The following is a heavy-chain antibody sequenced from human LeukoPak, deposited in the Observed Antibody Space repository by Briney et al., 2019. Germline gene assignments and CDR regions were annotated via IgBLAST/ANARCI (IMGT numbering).Heavy chain of an antibody. V-gene: IGHV6-1*01. D-gene: IGHD1-26*01. CDR2: TYYRSRWNN. J-gene: IGHJ4*02. CDR1: GDTVASNSAA. Sequence: SQTLLLTCAISGDTVASNSAAWNWIRQSPSRGLEWLGRTYYRSRWNNDYAVSVKGRITINADTSKNEISLHLNSVTPEDTAVYYCAREGLLLFDYWGQGTLVTVSS. CDR3: AREGLLLFDY.